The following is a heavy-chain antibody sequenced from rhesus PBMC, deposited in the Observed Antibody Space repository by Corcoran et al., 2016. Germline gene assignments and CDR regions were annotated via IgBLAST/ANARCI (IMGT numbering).Heavy chain of an antibody. V-gene: IGHV4-173*01. J-gene: IGHJ2*01. CDR2: VSGSGGST. D-gene: IGHD6-13*01. CDR3: ARWAAGRHWYFDL. Sequence: QVQLQESGPGLVKPSETLSLTCAVSGGSISSHYWILIRHPPGKGLEWIGRVSGSGGSTDYTPSLKSRGTISTDTSKSQSALKLSAVTAADTAVYYCARWAAGRHWYFDLWGPGTPITISS. CDR1: GGSISSHY.